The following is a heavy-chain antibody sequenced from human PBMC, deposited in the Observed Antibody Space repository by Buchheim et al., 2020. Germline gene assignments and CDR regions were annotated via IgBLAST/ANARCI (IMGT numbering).Heavy chain of an antibody. CDR3: ATALGAYYDDSSGYYGLYYYGMDV. D-gene: IGHD3-22*01. CDR1: GFSFSSYG. V-gene: IGHV3-23*01. Sequence: EVQLLESGGGLVQPGGSLRVSCAASGFSFSSYGMTWVRQAPGKGLEWVSSISGSGGSTYHADSVKGRFTISRDNSKNTLYLQLNSLRVEDTALYYCATALGAYYDDSSGYYGLYYYGMDVWGHGTT. J-gene: IGHJ6*02. CDR2: ISGSGGST.